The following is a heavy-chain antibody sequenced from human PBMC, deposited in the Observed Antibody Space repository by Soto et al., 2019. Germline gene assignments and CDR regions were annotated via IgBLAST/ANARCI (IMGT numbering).Heavy chain of an antibody. CDR2: VYNSGST. Sequence: SETLSLTCTVSGGSISSNYWPWIRQPPGKGLEWIGYVYNSGSTNYNPSLKSRVTISEDASESQFSLKVNSMTAADTAVYYCAGYRREAVAGYTLDNWGQGILVTVAS. V-gene: IGHV4-59*01. D-gene: IGHD6-13*01. CDR1: GGSISSNY. J-gene: IGHJ4*02. CDR3: AGYRREAVAGYTLDN.